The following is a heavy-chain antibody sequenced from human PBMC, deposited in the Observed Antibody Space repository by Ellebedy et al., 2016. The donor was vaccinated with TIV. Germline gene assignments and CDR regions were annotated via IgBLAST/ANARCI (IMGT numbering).Heavy chain of an antibody. J-gene: IGHJ4*02. CDR1: GGSISSYY. CDR3: ARVQQGFAVTTDY. CDR2: IYYSGST. Sequence: MPSETLSLTCTVSGGSISSYYWGWIRQPPGKGLEWIGSIYYSGSTNYNPSLKSRVTISVDTSKNQFSLKLSSVTAADTAVYYCARVQQGFAVTTDYWGQGTLVTVSS. D-gene: IGHD4-17*01. V-gene: IGHV4-59*12.